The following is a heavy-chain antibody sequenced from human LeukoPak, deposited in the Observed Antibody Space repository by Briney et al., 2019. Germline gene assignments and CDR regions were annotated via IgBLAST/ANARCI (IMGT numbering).Heavy chain of an antibody. CDR1: GFPFDEFV. CDR2: NSGSGGST. J-gene: IGHJ4*02. Sequence: GGSLRLSCAASGFPFDEFVMHWVRQAPGKGLEWVSANSGSGGSTYYADSVKGRFTISRDNSKNTLYLQMNSLRAEDTAVYYCAKEMDSSSSDYGYWGQGTLVTVSS. V-gene: IGHV3-23*01. CDR3: AKEMDSSSSDYGY. D-gene: IGHD6-6*01.